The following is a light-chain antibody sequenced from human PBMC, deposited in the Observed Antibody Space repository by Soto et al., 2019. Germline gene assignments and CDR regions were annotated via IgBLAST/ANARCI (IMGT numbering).Light chain of an antibody. CDR2: DAS. Sequence: EIVLPQSPGTLSLSPGERATLACRASLSVTSNFIAWYQQKPGQAPRLLLYDASNRATGIPDRFSGSGSGTDFSLTTSRLEPEDFAVYYCQQYDSSVWTFGQGTKVEIK. CDR3: QQYDSSVWT. V-gene: IGKV3-20*01. J-gene: IGKJ1*01. CDR1: LSVTSNF.